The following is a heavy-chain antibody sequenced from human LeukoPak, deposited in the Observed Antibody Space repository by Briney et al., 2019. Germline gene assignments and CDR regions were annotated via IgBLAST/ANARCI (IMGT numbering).Heavy chain of an antibody. V-gene: IGHV3-74*01. CDR1: GFTFSSKW. CDR2: INGDGSST. J-gene: IGHJ3*02. Sequence: GSLKLSCAASGFTFSSKWINWVRQAPGKGLGCIARINGDGSSTNYADFVKGRFTISRDNAKNTLYLQMSSLRAEDTAVYYCAREPGSFRAFDIWGQGAMVTVSS. D-gene: IGHD1-26*01. CDR3: AREPGSFRAFDI.